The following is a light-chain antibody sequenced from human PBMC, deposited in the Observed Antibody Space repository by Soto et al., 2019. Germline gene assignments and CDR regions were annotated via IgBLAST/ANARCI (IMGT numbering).Light chain of an antibody. CDR2: GAS. J-gene: IGKJ4*01. CDR1: QSVGSSY. V-gene: IGKV3-20*01. Sequence: EIVLTQSPGTLSLSPGERATLSCRASQSVGSSYLAWYQQKPGQAPRLLIYGASSRDTGIPDRFSGSGSGTDFTLTISRLEPEDFAVYYCQQYDSSPLTFGGGNKVEIK. CDR3: QQYDSSPLT.